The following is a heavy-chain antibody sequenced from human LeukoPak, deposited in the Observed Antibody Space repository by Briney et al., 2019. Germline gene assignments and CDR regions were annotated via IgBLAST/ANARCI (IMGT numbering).Heavy chain of an antibody. CDR3: ARGFCSGGSCYGYDY. CDR1: GFTFSSYD. D-gene: IGHD2-15*01. V-gene: IGHV3-13*01. J-gene: IGHJ4*02. Sequence: GGSLRLSCAASGFTFSSYDMHWVRQATGKGLEWFSAIGTAGDTYYPGSVKGRFTISRENAKNSLYLQMNSLRAGDTAVYYCARGFCSGGSCYGYDYWGQGTLVTVSS. CDR2: IGTAGDT.